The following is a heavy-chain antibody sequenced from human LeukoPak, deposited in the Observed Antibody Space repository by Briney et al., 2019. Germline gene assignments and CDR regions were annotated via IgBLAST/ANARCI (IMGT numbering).Heavy chain of an antibody. CDR2: INPNSGGT. CDR1: GYTFTGYY. Sequence: ASVKVPCKASGYTFTGYYMHWVRQAPGQGLEWMGWINPNSGGTNYAQKFQGRVTMTRDTSISTAYMELSRLRSDDTAVYYCARDLGYSGYDYLFAFDYWGQGTLVTVSS. CDR3: ARDLGYSGYDYLFAFDY. J-gene: IGHJ4*02. V-gene: IGHV1-2*02. D-gene: IGHD5-12*01.